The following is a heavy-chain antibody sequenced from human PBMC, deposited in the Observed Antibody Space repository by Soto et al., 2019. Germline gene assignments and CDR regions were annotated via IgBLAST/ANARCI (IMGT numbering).Heavy chain of an antibody. Sequence: GGSLRLSCAASGFTFSSYWMSWVRQAPGKGLEWVANIKQDGSEKYYVDSVKGRFTISRDNAKNSLYLQMNSLRAEDTAVYYCARDVGDFWSGYYMGAFDIWGQGTMVTVSS. D-gene: IGHD3-3*01. CDR3: ARDVGDFWSGYYMGAFDI. J-gene: IGHJ3*02. CDR1: GFTFSSYW. CDR2: IKQDGSEK. V-gene: IGHV3-7*01.